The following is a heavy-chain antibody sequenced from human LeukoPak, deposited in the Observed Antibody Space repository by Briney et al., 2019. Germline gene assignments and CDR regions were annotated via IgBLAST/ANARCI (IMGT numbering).Heavy chain of an antibody. V-gene: IGHV3-21*01. CDR3: AREGIVVVPAAYNWFDP. Sequence: GGSLRLSCAASGFTFSTYSINWVRQAPGKGLEWVSSISSSGSYIYYAASVKGRFTISRDNAKNSLYLQMNSLRADDTAVYYCAREGIVVVPAAYNWFDPWGQGTLVTVSS. CDR2: ISSSGSYI. J-gene: IGHJ5*02. CDR1: GFTFSTYS. D-gene: IGHD2-2*01.